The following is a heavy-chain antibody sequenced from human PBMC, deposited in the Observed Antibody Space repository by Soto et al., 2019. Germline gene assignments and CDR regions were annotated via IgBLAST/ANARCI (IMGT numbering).Heavy chain of an antibody. V-gene: IGHV1-2*02. CDR1: GYTFTGYY. CDR2: INPNSGGT. D-gene: IGHD6-13*01. Sequence: QVQLVQSGAEVKKPGASVKVSCKASGYTFTGYYMHWVRQAPGQGLEWMGWINPNSGGTNYAQKFQGRITMTRDTSISTAYMELSRLRSDDTAVYYCARAPGRGQQMVRNNYYYGMDVWGQGTTVTVSS. CDR3: ARAPGRGQQMVRNNYYYGMDV. J-gene: IGHJ6*02.